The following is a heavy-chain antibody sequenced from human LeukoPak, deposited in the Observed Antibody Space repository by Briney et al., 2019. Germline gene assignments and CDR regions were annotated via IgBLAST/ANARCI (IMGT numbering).Heavy chain of an antibody. V-gene: IGHV3-21*01. CDR2: ISSDSSYI. Sequence: GGSLRLSCAASRFSFNAYWMSWVRQAPGKGLEWVSSISSDSSYIYYADAVHGRFTVSRDNAKYSLYLQMNSLRAEDTAVYYCVRGSYGAYDYWGQGSLVTVSS. J-gene: IGHJ4*02. CDR3: VRGSYGAYDY. D-gene: IGHD4-17*01. CDR1: RFSFNAYW.